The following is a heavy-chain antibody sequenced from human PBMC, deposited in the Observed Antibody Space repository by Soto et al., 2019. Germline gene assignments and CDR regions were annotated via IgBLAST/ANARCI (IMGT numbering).Heavy chain of an antibody. CDR3: ARGPPCANWKDARLDGYYYYLEV. D-gene: IGHD1-20*01. CDR2: MNPNSGNT. J-gene: IGHJ6*03. Sequence: ASVKVSCKASGYTFTSYDINWVRQATGQGLEWMGWMNPNSGNTGYAQKFQGRVTMTRNTSISTAYMELSSLRSEETAMHYCARGPPCANWKDARLDGYYYYLEVWGKGATVSV. CDR1: GYTFTSYD. V-gene: IGHV1-8*01.